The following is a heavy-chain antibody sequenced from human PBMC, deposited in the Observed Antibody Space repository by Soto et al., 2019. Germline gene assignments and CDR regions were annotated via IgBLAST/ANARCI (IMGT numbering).Heavy chain of an antibody. V-gene: IGHV4-31*11. Sequence: SETLSLTCAVSGGCISRAGYSWSWIRQSPGKGLEWIGYIYYSGGTYYNPSLKSRVTISVDTSKNQFSLKLSSVTAADTAVYYCASEHLYDSSGYAFDYWGQGTLVTVSS. J-gene: IGHJ4*02. CDR2: IYYSGGT. D-gene: IGHD3-22*01. CDR3: ASEHLYDSSGYAFDY. CDR1: GGCISRAGYS.